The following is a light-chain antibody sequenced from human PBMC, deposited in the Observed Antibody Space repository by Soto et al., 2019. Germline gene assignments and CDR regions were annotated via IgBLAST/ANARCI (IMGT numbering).Light chain of an antibody. CDR1: SGSVSTSNY. J-gene: IGLJ2*01. Sequence: QTVVTQEPSFSVSPGRTVTLTCGLTSGSVSTSNYPSWYQQTPGQAPRTLIYSTNTRSSGVPDRFSGSILGNKAALTITGAQADDESDYYCVLYLGSGIGEFGGGTKVTVL. CDR3: VLYLGSGIGE. CDR2: STN. V-gene: IGLV8-61*01.